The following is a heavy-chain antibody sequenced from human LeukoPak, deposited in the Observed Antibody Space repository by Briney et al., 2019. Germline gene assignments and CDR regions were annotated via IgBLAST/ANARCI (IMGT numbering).Heavy chain of an antibody. CDR3: ARIWFGELLYWKSFDY. V-gene: IGHV3-7*01. Sequence: GGSLRLSCAASGFTFSSYLMSWVRQAPGKGLEWVANIKQDGSEKYYVDSVKGRFTISRDNAKNSLYLQMNSLRAEDTAVYYCARIWFGELLYWKSFDYWGQGTLVTVS. J-gene: IGHJ4*02. CDR2: IKQDGSEK. CDR1: GFTFSSYL. D-gene: IGHD3-10*01.